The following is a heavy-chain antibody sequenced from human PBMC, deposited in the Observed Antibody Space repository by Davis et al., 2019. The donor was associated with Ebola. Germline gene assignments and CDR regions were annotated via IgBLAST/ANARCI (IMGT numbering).Heavy chain of an antibody. J-gene: IGHJ4*02. CDR3: ARDHGGSGYYPGY. CDR1: GYTFTSYG. CDR2: INPSGGST. D-gene: IGHD3-22*01. Sequence: ASVKVSCKASGYTFTSYGISWVRQAPGQGLEWMGIINPSGGSTSYAQKFQGRVTMTRDTSTSTVYMELSSLRSEDTAVYYCARDHGGSGYYPGYWGQGTLVTVSS. V-gene: IGHV1-46*01.